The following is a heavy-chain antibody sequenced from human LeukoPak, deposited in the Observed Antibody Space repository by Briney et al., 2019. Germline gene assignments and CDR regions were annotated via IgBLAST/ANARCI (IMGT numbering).Heavy chain of an antibody. CDR3: ARAPCGGDCYPGTLDY. Sequence: GGSLRLSCAASGFTFSSYEMNWVRQAPGKGLEWVSYISSSGSTIYYADSVKGRFTISRDSAKNSLYLQMNSLRAEDTAVYYCARAPCGGDCYPGTLDYWGQGTLVTVSS. CDR2: ISSSGSTI. CDR1: GFTFSSYE. J-gene: IGHJ4*02. D-gene: IGHD2-21*02. V-gene: IGHV3-48*03.